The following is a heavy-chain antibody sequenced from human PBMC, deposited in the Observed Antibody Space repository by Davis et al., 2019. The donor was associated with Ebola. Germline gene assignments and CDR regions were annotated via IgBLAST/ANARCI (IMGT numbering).Heavy chain of an antibody. Sequence: HTGGSLRLSCAASGFTFYAFAMNWVRQAPGKGLVWVSRINSDGSSTSYADSVKGRFTISRDNAKNTLYLQMNSLRAEDTALYYCARWGHYYDSSGYYSYFDYWGQGTLVTVSS. D-gene: IGHD3-22*01. CDR1: GFTFYAFA. CDR2: INSDGSST. V-gene: IGHV3-74*01. CDR3: ARWGHYYDSSGYYSYFDY. J-gene: IGHJ4*02.